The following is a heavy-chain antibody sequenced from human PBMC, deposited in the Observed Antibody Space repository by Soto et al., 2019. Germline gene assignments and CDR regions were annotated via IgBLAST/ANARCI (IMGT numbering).Heavy chain of an antibody. CDR1: GYTFTGYY. D-gene: IGHD3-3*01. CDR3: ARRTGTIFGVGRALGAFDI. V-gene: IGHV1-2*04. Sequence: ASVKVSCKASGYTFTGYYMHWVRQAPGQGLEWMGWINPNSGGTNYAQKFQGWVTMTRDTSISTAYMELSRLRSDDTAVYYCARRTGTIFGVGRALGAFDIWGQGTMVTVSS. CDR2: INPNSGGT. J-gene: IGHJ3*02.